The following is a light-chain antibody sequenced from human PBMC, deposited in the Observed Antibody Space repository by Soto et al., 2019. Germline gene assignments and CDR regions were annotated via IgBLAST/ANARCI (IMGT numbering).Light chain of an antibody. CDR2: EVT. CDR3: CSYTTTSTYV. J-gene: IGLJ1*01. CDR1: SSDVASYDR. V-gene: IGLV2-18*02. Sequence: QSALTQPASVSGSPGQSITISCTGTSSDVASYDRVSWYQQPPGTAPKLMIYEVTNRPSGVPDRFSGAKSGNTASLTISGLQAEDEADYYCCSYTTTSTYVFGTGTKLTVL.